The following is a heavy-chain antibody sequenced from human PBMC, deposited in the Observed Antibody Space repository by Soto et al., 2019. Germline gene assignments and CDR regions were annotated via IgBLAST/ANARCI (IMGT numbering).Heavy chain of an antibody. CDR1: GGSFSGYY. CDR3: AREMDSSGYYY. D-gene: IGHD3-22*01. V-gene: IGHV4-34*01. CDR2: INHSGST. Sequence: SETLSLTCAVYGGSFSGYYWSWIRQPPGKGLEWIGEINHSGSTNYNPSLKSRVTISVDTSKNQFSLKLSSVTAADTAVYYCAREMDSSGYYYWGQGTLVTVSS. J-gene: IGHJ4*02.